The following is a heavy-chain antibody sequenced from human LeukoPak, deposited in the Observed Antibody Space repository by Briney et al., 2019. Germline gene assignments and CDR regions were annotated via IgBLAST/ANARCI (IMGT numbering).Heavy chain of an antibody. V-gene: IGHV3-43D*03. Sequence: PGGSLRLSCAASGFTFDDYATHWVRQAPGKGLEWVSLISWDGGSTYYADSVKGRFTISRDNSKNSLYLQMNSLRAEDTALYYCAAYYYGSGRGFDYWGQGTLVTVSS. D-gene: IGHD3-10*01. CDR3: AAYYYGSGRGFDY. CDR1: GFTFDDYA. J-gene: IGHJ4*02. CDR2: ISWDGGST.